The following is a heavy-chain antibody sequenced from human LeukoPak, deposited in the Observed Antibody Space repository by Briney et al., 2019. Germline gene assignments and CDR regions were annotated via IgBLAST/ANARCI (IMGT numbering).Heavy chain of an antibody. CDR1: GFTFSDYY. CDR3: ARLCGDRTIFDY. D-gene: IGHD1/OR15-1a*01. CDR2: ISSNGSPI. V-gene: IGHV3-11*04. Sequence: GGSLRLSCAASGFTFSDYYICWIRQAPGQGLERVSYISSNGSPIYYENSVNGRFSISNDHAKNSRYLQMNRLRVEDTAVYCCARLCGDRTIFDYWGQGTLVTVSS. J-gene: IGHJ4*02.